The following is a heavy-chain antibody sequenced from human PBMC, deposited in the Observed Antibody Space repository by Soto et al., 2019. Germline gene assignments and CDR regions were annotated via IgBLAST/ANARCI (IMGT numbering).Heavy chain of an antibody. J-gene: IGHJ6*03. CDR1: GYTFTSYG. D-gene: IGHD3-9*01. CDR3: AREILAVYYPSCMDV. V-gene: IGHV1-18*01. Sequence: QVQLVQSGAEVKKPGASVKVSCKASGYTFTSYGISWVRQAPGQGLEWMGWISAYNGNTNYSQKLQGRVTMTTDTSTSTAYMELRSLRSDVTDVYYCAREILAVYYPSCMDVWGKGTTVTVSS. CDR2: ISAYNGNT.